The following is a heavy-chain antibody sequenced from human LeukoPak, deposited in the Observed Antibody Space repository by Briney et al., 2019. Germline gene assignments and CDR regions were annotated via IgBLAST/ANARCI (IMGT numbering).Heavy chain of an antibody. CDR3: ARGPVPAAITYFDY. CDR2: ISYDGSNK. V-gene: IGHV3-30*01. Sequence: GGSLRLSCAASGSTFSSYAMHWVRQAPGKGLEWVAVISYDGSNKYYADSAKGRFTISRDNSKNTLYLQMNSLRAEDTAVYYCARGPVPAAITYFDYWGQGTLVTVSS. J-gene: IGHJ4*02. CDR1: GSTFSSYA. D-gene: IGHD2-2*01.